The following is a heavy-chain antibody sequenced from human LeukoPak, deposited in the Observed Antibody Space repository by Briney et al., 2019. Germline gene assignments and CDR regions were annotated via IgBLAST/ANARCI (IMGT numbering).Heavy chain of an antibody. V-gene: IGHV3-64*02. CDR3: ARAGTTVYDAFDI. D-gene: IGHD1-1*01. CDR2: ISSNGGRV. J-gene: IGHJ3*02. Sequence: GGSLRLSCAASGFTFSSSAMHWVRQAPGKGLEYVSAISSNGGRVYYADSVKDRFTISRDNSKNTLYLQMGRLRAEYMAVYYCARAGTTVYDAFDIWGQGTMVTVSS. CDR1: GFTFSSSA.